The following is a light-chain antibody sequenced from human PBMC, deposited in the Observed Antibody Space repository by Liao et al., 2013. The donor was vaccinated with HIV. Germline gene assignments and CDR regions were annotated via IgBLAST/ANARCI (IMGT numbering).Light chain of an antibody. J-gene: IGLJ1*01. CDR2: HAS. CDR1: NIGSKS. V-gene: IGLV3-21*01. Sequence: SYDLTQPPSVSVAPGKTARITCGGNNIGSKSVHWYQQKPGQAPVLLIYHASDRPSGIPERFSGSNSGNTATLTISRVEPGDEADYYCQLWDSSSDHPYVFGTGTQVTVL. CDR3: QLWDSSSDHPYV.